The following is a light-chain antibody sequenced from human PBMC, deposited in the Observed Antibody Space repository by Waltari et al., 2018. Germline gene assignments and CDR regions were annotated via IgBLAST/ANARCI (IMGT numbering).Light chain of an antibody. Sequence: EIVLTQSPGTLSLSPGERGTLSCRASQSVSRFLAWYQQKPGQAPRLLIYGASTRATGVPDRVSGSGSGTDFSLTISRREPEDFAVYYCQKYDRLPATFGQGTKVEIK. CDR2: GAS. V-gene: IGKV3-20*01. CDR1: QSVSRF. CDR3: QKYDRLPAT. J-gene: IGKJ1*01.